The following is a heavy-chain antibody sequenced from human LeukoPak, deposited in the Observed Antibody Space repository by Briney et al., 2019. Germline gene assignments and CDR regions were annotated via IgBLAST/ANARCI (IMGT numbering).Heavy chain of an antibody. CDR2: ISSSSSYI. Sequence: TSGRSLRLSCAASGFTFSSYSMNWVRQAPGKGLEWVSSISSSSSYIYYADSVKGRFTISRDNAKNSLYLQMNSLRAEDTAVYYCATLQNVDIVATDDYWGQGTLVTVSS. D-gene: IGHD5-12*01. CDR1: GFTFSSYS. CDR3: ATLQNVDIVATDDY. J-gene: IGHJ4*02. V-gene: IGHV3-21*01.